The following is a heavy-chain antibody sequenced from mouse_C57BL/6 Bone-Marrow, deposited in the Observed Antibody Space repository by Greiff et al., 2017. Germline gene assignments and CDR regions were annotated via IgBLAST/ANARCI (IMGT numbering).Heavy chain of an antibody. Sequence: QFQLQPSGAELARPGASVQLSCTASGYTFTSYGISWVKQRTGQGLEWIGLLYPRSGNTYYNEKFKGKATLTADKSSSTAYMELRSLTSEDSAVYFGAREMITQYYFDYWGQGTTLTVSS. CDR2: LYPRSGNT. D-gene: IGHD2-4*01. J-gene: IGHJ2*01. CDR3: AREMITQYYFDY. CDR1: GYTFTSYG. V-gene: IGHV1-81*01.